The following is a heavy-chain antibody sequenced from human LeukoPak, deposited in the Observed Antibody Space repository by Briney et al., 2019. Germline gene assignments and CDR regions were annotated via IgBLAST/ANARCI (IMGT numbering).Heavy chain of an antibody. CDR2: IKSKTDGGTT. CDR1: GFTFSNAW. V-gene: IGHV3-15*01. Sequence: GGSLRLSCAASGFTFSNAWMSWVRQAPGKGPEWVGRIKSKTDGGTTDYAAPVKGRFTISRDDSKNTLYLQMNSLKTEDTAVYYCTTEDRSGSSPNDYWGQGALVTVSS. D-gene: IGHD3-10*01. J-gene: IGHJ4*02. CDR3: TTEDRSGSSPNDY.